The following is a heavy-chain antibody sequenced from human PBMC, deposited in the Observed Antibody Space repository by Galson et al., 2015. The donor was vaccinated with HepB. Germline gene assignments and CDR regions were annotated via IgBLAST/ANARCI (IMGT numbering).Heavy chain of an antibody. CDR2: IDPSDSYT. CDR3: ARHGGARGPCDP. J-gene: IGHJ5*02. D-gene: IGHD3-10*01. V-gene: IGHV5-10-1*01. CDR1: GYSFTAYW. Sequence: FGAEVKKLGEALRNSGKRSGYSFTAYWITWVRQMPGKGLEWMGGIDPSDSYTNYSPSFQGHVTISVDKSISTAYLQWSSLEASDTAIYYCARHGGARGPCDPWGQGTLVTVSS.